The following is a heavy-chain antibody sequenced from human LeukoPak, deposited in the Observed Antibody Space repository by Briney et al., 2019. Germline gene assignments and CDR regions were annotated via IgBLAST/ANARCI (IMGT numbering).Heavy chain of an antibody. J-gene: IGHJ4*02. CDR1: GFTFSSYW. D-gene: IGHD2-15*01. CDR3: ARERPRYCSGGSCYSYYFDY. Sequence: GGSLRLSCAASGFTFSSYWMHWVRQVPGKGLVWVSRVNTDGSSTRYADSVKGRFTISRDNAKNTLYLQMNSLRAEDTAVYYCARERPRYCSGGSCYSYYFDYWGQGTLVTFSS. CDR2: VNTDGSST. V-gene: IGHV3-74*01.